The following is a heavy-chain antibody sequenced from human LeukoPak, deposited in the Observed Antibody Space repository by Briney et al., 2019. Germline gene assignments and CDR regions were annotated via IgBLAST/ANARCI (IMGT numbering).Heavy chain of an antibody. D-gene: IGHD4-17*01. V-gene: IGHV4-59*01. J-gene: IGHJ5*02. Sequence: SETLSLTCTVSGGSISSYYWSWIRQPPGKGLEWIGYIYYSGSTNYNPSLKSRVTISVDTSKNQFSLKLSSVTAADTAVYYCARSAYGDYWSDPWGQGTLVTVSS. CDR3: ARSAYGDYWSDP. CDR2: IYYSGST. CDR1: GGSISSYY.